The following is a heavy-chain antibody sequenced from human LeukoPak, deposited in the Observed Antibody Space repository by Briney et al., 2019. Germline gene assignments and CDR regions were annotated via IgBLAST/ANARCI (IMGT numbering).Heavy chain of an antibody. D-gene: IGHD4-17*01. CDR1: GGSISSGDYY. V-gene: IGHV4-30-4*01. CDR2: IYYSGST. CDR3: ARAQLRTYGTIDY. J-gene: IGHJ4*02. Sequence: PSETLSLTCTVSGGSISSGDYYWSWIRQPPGKGLEWIGYIYYSGSTYYNPSLKSRVTISVDTSKNQFSLKLSSVTAADTAVYYCARAQLRTYGTIDYWGQGTLVTVSS.